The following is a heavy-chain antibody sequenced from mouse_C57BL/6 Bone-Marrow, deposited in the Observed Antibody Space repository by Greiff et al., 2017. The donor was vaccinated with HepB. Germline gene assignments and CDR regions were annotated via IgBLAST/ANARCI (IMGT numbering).Heavy chain of an antibody. CDR2: IHPNSGST. CDR1: GYTFTSYW. CDR3: ARVPHYYGSSSYWYFDV. J-gene: IGHJ1*03. V-gene: IGHV1-64*01. D-gene: IGHD1-1*01. Sequence: QVQLQQPGAELVKPGASVKLSCKASGYTFTSYWMHWVKQRPGQGLEWIGMIHPNSGSTNYNEKFKSKATLTVDKSSSTAYMQLSSLTSEDSAVYYCARVPHYYGSSSYWYFDVWGTGTTVTVSS.